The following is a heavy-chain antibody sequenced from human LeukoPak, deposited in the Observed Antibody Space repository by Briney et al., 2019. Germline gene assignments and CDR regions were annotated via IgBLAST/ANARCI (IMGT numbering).Heavy chain of an antibody. D-gene: IGHD1-26*01. Sequence: SQTLSLTCTVSGGSISSGDYYWSWIRQPPGKGLEWIGYIYYSGSTYYNPSLKSRVTISVDTSKNQFSLKLSSVTAADTAVYYCARAWWELLPAHLFDYWGQGTLVTVSS. V-gene: IGHV4-30-4*01. J-gene: IGHJ4*02. CDR2: IYYSGST. CDR3: ARAWWELLPAHLFDY. CDR1: GGSISSGDYY.